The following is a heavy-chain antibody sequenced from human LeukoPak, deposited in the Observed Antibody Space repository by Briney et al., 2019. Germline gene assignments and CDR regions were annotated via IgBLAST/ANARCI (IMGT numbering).Heavy chain of an antibody. D-gene: IGHD2-15*01. Sequence: GASVKVSCKASGYTFTSYDINWVRQATGQGLEWMGWMNPSSGNTGYAQKFQGRVTMTRNTSISTAYMELSSLRSEDTAVYYCARGGVVAAPYYYYYGMDVWGQGTTVTVSS. V-gene: IGHV1-8*01. J-gene: IGHJ6*02. CDR3: ARGGVVAAPYYYYYGMDV. CDR2: MNPSSGNT. CDR1: GYTFTSYD.